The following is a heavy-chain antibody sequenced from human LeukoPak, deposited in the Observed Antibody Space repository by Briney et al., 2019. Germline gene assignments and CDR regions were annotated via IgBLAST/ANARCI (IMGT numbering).Heavy chain of an antibody. CDR2: IYYSGST. V-gene: IGHV4-39*01. Sequence: SETLSLTCTVSGGSISSGGYYWSWIRQPPGKGLEWIGSIYYSGSTYYNPSLKSRVTISVDTSKNQFSLKLSSVTAADTAVYYCARHRSYYGMDVWGQGTTVTVSS. J-gene: IGHJ6*02. CDR3: ARHRSYYGMDV. CDR1: GGSISSGGYY.